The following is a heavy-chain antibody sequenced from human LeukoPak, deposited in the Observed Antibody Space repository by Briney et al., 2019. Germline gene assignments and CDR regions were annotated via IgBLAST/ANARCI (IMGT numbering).Heavy chain of an antibody. J-gene: IGHJ5*02. Sequence: ASVKVSCKASGYTFTSYGISWVRQAPGQGLEWMGWISPYNGNTNYAQKLQGRVTMTRNTSISTAYMELSSLRSEDTAVYYCARVVPAAPYIWEYNWFDPWGQGTLVTVSS. CDR2: ISPYNGNT. D-gene: IGHD2-2*01. CDR1: GYTFTSYG. V-gene: IGHV1-18*01. CDR3: ARVVPAAPYIWEYNWFDP.